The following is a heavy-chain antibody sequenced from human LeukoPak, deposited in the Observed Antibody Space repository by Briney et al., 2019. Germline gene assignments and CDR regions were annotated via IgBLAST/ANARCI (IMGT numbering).Heavy chain of an antibody. CDR1: GGSISSYY. CDR3: ARHSRERATIHTDFDP. V-gene: IGHV4-4*09. CDR2: IYTSGST. J-gene: IGHJ5*02. D-gene: IGHD5-24*01. Sequence: PSETLSLTCTVSGGSISSYYWSWFRQPPGKGLEWIGYIYTSGSTNYNPSLKSRVTISVDTSKNQFSLKLSSVTAADTAVYYCARHSRERATIHTDFDPWGQGTLVTVSS.